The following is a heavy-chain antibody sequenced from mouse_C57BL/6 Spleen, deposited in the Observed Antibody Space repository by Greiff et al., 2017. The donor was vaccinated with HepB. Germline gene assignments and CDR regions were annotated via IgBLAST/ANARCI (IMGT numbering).Heavy chain of an antibody. V-gene: IGHV1-42*01. Sequence: VQLQQSGPELVKPGASVKISCKASGYSFTGYYMNWVKQSPEKSLEWIGEINPSTGGTTYNQKFKAKATLTVDKSSSTAYMQLKSLTSEDSAVFYCARYYDGSYFDDWGQGTTLTVAS. J-gene: IGHJ2*01. CDR1: GYSFTGYY. D-gene: IGHD1-1*01. CDR3: ARYYDGSYFDD. CDR2: INPSTGGT.